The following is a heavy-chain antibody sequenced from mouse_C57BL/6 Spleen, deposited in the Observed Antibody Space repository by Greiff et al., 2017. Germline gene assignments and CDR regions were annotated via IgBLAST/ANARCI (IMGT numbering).Heavy chain of an antibody. CDR2: IHPNSGST. Sequence: QVQLQQPGAELVKPGASVKLSCKASGYNFTSYWMHWVKQRPGQGLEWIGMIHPNSGSTNYNEKFKSKATLTVDKSSLTAYIQLSSLTSEDSAVYYCAREGVLDYWGQGTAVTVSS. CDR1: GYNFTSYW. V-gene: IGHV1-64*01. J-gene: IGHJ4*01. CDR3: AREGVLDY.